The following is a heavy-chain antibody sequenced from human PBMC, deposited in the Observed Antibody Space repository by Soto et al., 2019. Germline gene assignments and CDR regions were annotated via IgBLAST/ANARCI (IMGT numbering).Heavy chain of an antibody. V-gene: IGHV3-74*01. D-gene: IGHD2-21*01. J-gene: IGHJ4*02. Sequence: EVQLVESGGALVQPGGSLRLSCAASGFTFSSYWMHWVRQGPGKGLVWVSLISGAGTRTNYADSVGGRFTVSRDNAKNTLYLQITSLTAEDTAVYYCARGTLTSIDMVDYWGQGTLVTVSS. CDR2: ISGAGTRT. CDR1: GFTFSSYW. CDR3: ARGTLTSIDMVDY.